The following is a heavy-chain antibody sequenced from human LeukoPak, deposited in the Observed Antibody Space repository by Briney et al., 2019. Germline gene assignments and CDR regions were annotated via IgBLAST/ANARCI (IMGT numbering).Heavy chain of an antibody. CDR2: INHSGST. J-gene: IGHJ6*02. CDR1: GGSFSGYY. D-gene: IGHD5-18*01. CDR3: ARATSMVTYYYYGMDV. Sequence: SETLSLTCAVYGGSFSGYYWSWIRQPPGKGLEWIGEINHSGSTNYNPSLKSRVTISVDTSKNQFSLKLSSVIAADTAVCYCARATSMVTYYYYGMDVWGQGTTVTVSS. V-gene: IGHV4-34*01.